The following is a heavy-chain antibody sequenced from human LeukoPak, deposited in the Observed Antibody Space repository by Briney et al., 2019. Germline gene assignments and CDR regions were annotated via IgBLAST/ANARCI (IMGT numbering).Heavy chain of an antibody. CDR3: ARELPREVTLDN. D-gene: IGHD2-21*02. J-gene: IGHJ4*02. CDR2: INPDGSKT. Sequence: GGSLRLSCAASRFTLSTYEMHWVRQAPGEGLVWVSRINPDGSKTVYADSVKGRFTFSRQHAENTLSLQMNSLRAEDTAVYYWARELPREVTLDNWGRGTLVTVSS. V-gene: IGHV3-74*01. CDR1: RFTLSTYE.